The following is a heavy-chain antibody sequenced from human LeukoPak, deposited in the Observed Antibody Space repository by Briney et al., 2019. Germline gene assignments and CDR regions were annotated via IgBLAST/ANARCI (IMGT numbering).Heavy chain of an antibody. CDR2: ISSSSSSSM. J-gene: IGHJ4*02. CDR3: ARGDRYAFDY. V-gene: IGHV3-48*01. D-gene: IGHD1-1*01. Sequence: GGSLRLSCAASGFTFSRFGMSWVRQAPGKGLEWVSYISSSSSSSMYYADSVKGRFTISRDNAKNSLYLQMNSLRAEDTAVYYCARGDRYAFDYWGQGTLVTVSS. CDR1: GFTFSRFG.